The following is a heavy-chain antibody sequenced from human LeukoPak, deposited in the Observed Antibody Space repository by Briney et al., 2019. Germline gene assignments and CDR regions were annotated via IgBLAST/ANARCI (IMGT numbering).Heavy chain of an antibody. CDR3: ARVLFNSGYDF. Sequence: ASVKVSCRASGYTFTGAYMHWVRQAPGQGLEWMGWINPNSGGTQFAQKFQGRVTMTRDTSISTAYMELDRLRSDDTAVYYCARVLFNSGYDFWGQGTLVTVSS. D-gene: IGHD2-21*01. CDR2: INPNSGGT. V-gene: IGHV1-2*02. CDR1: GYTFTGAY. J-gene: IGHJ4*02.